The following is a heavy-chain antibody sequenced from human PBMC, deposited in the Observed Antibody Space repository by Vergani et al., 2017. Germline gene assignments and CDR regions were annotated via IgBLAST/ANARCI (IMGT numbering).Heavy chain of an antibody. Sequence: EVQMVESGGGLVKPGGSLRLSCVASGFTFRHYSMNWVRQAPGKGLEWVSSISGNNDDVYYADSVKGRFTISRDNAKNSLYLDMSSLRAEDTAVYYCAKDGDHMSGWFDYWGQGTLVTVSS. J-gene: IGHJ5*01. CDR1: GFTFRHYS. D-gene: IGHD7-27*01. CDR3: AKDGDHMSGWFDY. CDR2: ISGNNDDV. V-gene: IGHV3-21*01.